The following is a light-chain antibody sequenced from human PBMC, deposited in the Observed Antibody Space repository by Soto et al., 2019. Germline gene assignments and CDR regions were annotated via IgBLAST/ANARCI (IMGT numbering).Light chain of an antibody. J-gene: IGKJ1*01. CDR1: QSVSSD. V-gene: IGKV3-15*01. CDR2: AAS. Sequence: EIVMTQSPATLSVSPGERATVSCRASQSVSSDLAWYQQKPGQTPSLLIYAASTRATGIPARFSGSGSGTEFTLTISILQSEDFAVYYCLQYRSWPRTFGQGTKVEI. CDR3: LQYRSWPRT.